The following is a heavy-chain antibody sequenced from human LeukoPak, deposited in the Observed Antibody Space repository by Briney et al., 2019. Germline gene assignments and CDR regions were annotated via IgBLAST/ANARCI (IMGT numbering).Heavy chain of an antibody. J-gene: IGHJ4*02. CDR3: ARDIAAAGSYYFDY. CDR1: GYTFSTYP. D-gene: IGHD6-13*01. CDR2: INTNTGNP. Sequence: ASVKVSCKASGYTFSTYPMNWVRQAPGQGLEWMGWINTNTGNPTYAQGFTGRFVFSLDTSVSTAYLQISSLKAEDTAVYYCARDIAAAGSYYFDYWGQGTLVTVSS. V-gene: IGHV7-4-1*02.